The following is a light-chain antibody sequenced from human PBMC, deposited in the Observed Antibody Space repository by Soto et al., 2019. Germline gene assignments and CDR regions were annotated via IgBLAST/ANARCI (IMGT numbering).Light chain of an antibody. CDR1: QDIRNY. CDR3: QQSYSTPPT. V-gene: IGKV1-39*01. Sequence: DIQMTQSPSSLSASVGDRVTITCRASQDIRNYLAWYQQKPGKVPKLLIYAASSLQSGVPSRFSGSGSGTDFTLTISSLQPEDFATYYCQQSYSTPPTFGQGTKVEIK. J-gene: IGKJ1*01. CDR2: AAS.